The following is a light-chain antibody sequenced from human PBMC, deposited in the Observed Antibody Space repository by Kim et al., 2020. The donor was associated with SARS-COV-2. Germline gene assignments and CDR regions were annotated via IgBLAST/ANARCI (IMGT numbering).Light chain of an antibody. CDR3: EQLYTYPLT. CDR2: AAS. V-gene: IGKV1-9*01. CDR1: RGISSY. Sequence: ESVAGGFAITGRASRGISSYLVGYQQKSGKAPKLLMYAASTLQSGVPSRFSGSGSGTGVTLTISSLQPEDFATYYCEQLYTYPLTFGGGTKVDIK. J-gene: IGKJ4*01.